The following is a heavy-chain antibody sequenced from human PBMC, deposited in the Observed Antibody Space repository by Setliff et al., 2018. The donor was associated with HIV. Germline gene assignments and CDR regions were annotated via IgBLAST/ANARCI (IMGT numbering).Heavy chain of an antibody. D-gene: IGHD3-10*01. J-gene: IGHJ3*02. CDR3: ARVASGFRITMVRVRHAFDI. CDR1: GYAISSGYY. CDR2: INHSGST. V-gene: IGHV4-34*01. Sequence: TSETLSLTCAVSGYAISSGYYWSWIRQPPGKGLEWIGEINHSGSTNYNPSLKSRVTISVDTSKNQSSLKLSSVTAADTAVYYCARVASGFRITMVRVRHAFDIWGQGTMVTVSS.